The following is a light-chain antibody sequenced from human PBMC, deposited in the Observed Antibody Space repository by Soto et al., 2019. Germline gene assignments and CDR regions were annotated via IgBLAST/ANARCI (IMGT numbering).Light chain of an antibody. V-gene: IGKV3D-15*01. CDR2: DAS. CDR1: QSVGRN. J-gene: IGKJ4*01. Sequence: EIVLTQSPATLSLSPGERATLSCRASQSVGRNLAWYQQKPGQAPRLLIYDASTRATGIPARFSGSGSGTEFTLTISSLQSKDFAVYYCQQYNNWHPLTFGGGTKVDIK. CDR3: QQYNNWHPLT.